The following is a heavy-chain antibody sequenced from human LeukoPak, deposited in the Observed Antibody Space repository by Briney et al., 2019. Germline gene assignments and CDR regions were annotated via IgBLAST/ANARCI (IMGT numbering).Heavy chain of an antibody. Sequence: TSETLSLTCTVSGGSISSGDYYWSWIRQPPGKGLEWIGYIYYSGSTYYNPSLKSRVTISVDMSKNQFSLKLSSVTAADTAVYYCARDYYDSSGYSLEFDYWGQGTLVTVSS. CDR1: GGSISSGDYY. CDR2: IYYSGST. J-gene: IGHJ4*02. V-gene: IGHV4-30-4*01. D-gene: IGHD3-22*01. CDR3: ARDYYDSSGYSLEFDY.